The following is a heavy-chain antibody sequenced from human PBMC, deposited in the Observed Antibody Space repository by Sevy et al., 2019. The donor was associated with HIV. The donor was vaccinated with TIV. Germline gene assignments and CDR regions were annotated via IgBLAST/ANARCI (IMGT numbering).Heavy chain of an antibody. CDR1: GDSITNGDYY. D-gene: IGHD2-8*02. J-gene: IGHJ2*01. V-gene: IGHV4-31*03. CDR2: IYYTGST. CDR3: ERGDTVLPTGGFDL. Sequence: SETLSLTCTVSGDSITNGDYYWTWSRQQPGKGLEWIRYIYYTGSTYYNPSLESRLTMSIDTSKNQFSLRLTSVTAADTAIYYCERGDTVLPTGGFDLWGRGTLVTVSS.